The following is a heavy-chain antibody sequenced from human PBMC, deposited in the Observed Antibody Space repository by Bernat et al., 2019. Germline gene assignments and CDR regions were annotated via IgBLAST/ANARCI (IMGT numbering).Heavy chain of an antibody. Sequence: QVQLVQSGAEVKKPGASVKVSCKASGYTFISYGISWVRQAPGQGLEWMGWISAYNGNTNYAQKLQDSVTMTTDTSTSTSYLKLGGLGSDDTAVYYCAGATYYYDSSGYNYERFDYWGQGTLVTVSS. CDR3: AGATYYYDSSGYNYERFDY. D-gene: IGHD3-22*01. J-gene: IGHJ4*01. CDR1: GYTFISYG. CDR2: ISAYNGNT. V-gene: IGHV1-18*01.